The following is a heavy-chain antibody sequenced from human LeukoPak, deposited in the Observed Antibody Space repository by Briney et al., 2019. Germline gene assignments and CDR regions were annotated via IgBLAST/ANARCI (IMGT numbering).Heavy chain of an antibody. V-gene: IGHV4-39*01. CDR1: GGSISSSSYY. J-gene: IGHJ4*02. CDR2: IYYSGST. CDR3: ARHPAIGLDY. Sequence: SEALSLTCTVSGGSISSSSYYWGWIRQPPGKGLEWIGSIYYSGSTYYNPSLKSRVTISVDTSKNQFSLKLSSVTAADTAVYYCARHPAIGLDYWGQGTLVTVSS.